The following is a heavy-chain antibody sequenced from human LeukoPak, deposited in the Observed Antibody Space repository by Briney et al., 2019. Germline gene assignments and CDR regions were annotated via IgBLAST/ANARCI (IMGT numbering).Heavy chain of an antibody. V-gene: IGHV4-4*07. J-gene: IGHJ3*02. CDR3: ARDLSSGYGLFEAFDI. CDR2: IYTSGST. Sequence: SETLSLTCTVSGGSISSYYWSWIRQPAGKGLEWIGRIYTSGSTNYNPSLKSRVTMSVDTSKNRFSLKLSPVTAADTAVYYCARDLSSGYGLFEAFDIWGQGTMVTVSS. CDR1: GGSISSYY. D-gene: IGHD5-12*01.